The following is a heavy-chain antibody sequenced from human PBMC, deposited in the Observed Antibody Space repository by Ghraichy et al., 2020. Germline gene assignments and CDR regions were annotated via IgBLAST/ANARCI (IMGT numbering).Heavy chain of an antibody. CDR1: GFTFSDHF. CDR3: VRDYHCSGGTCYDY. CDR2: SRTKPYSFTT. V-gene: IGHV3-72*01. Sequence: GASLRLSCAASGFTFSDHFMDWVRQAPGKGLEWVGRSRTKPYSFTTEYAASVKGRFTISRDDSENSLYLQMNSLKIEDTAVYYCVRDYHCSGGTCYDYWGQGTLVTVSS. D-gene: IGHD2-15*01. J-gene: IGHJ4*02.